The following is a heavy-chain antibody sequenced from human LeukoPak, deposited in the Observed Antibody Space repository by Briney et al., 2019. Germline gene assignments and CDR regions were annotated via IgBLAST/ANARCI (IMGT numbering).Heavy chain of an antibody. CDR2: ISPRGT. V-gene: IGHV4-34*01. J-gene: IGHJ4*02. CDR1: GGSFTGYY. D-gene: IGHD6-13*01. Sequence: SETLSLTCVMYGGSFTGYYWSWLRQSPGKGLEWIGEISPRGTKYNPSLKSRVTISLDTTKNQFSLILSSVTAADAAVYFCASDSYSSIGYFWSQGTLVTVSS. CDR3: ASDSYSSIGYF.